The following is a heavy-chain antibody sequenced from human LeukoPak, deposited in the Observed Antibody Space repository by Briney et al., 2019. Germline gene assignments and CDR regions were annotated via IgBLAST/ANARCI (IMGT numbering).Heavy chain of an antibody. V-gene: IGHV4-34*01. CDR2: INQSGST. CDR3: ARKWDYDILTGYFDWYFDL. CDR1: GGSFSGYY. J-gene: IGHJ2*01. D-gene: IGHD3-9*01. Sequence: PSETLSLICAIDGGSFSGYYWSWIRQPPGKGLEWIGEINQSGSTNSNPSLKSRVSMSVDTSKNEFSLKLSSVTAADTAVYYCARKWDYDILTGYFDWYFDLWGRGTLVTVSS.